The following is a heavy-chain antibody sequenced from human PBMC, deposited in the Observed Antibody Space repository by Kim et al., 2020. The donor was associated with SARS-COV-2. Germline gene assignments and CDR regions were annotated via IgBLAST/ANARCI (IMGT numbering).Heavy chain of an antibody. CDR2: VYHTGEG. V-gene: IGHV4-61*01. CDR1: GDSVTSPLHF. CDR3: AGVSYGGFFEVMGAFGP. J-gene: IGHJ5*02. Sequence: SETLSLTCTVSGDSVTSPLHFWSWIRQMPGKQLEWIGYVYHTGEGKYNPSLESRATLSVDTSRTQFSLTLKSVTTADTAVYYCAGVSYGGFFEVMGAFGPWGQGILVSVSS. D-gene: IGHD3-3*01.